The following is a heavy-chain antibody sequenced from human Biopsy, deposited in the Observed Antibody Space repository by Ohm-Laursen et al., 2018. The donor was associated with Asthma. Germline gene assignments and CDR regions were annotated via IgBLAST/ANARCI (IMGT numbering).Heavy chain of an antibody. V-gene: IGHV3-20*01. CDR1: GFMFRSFG. CDR2: INWNGGST. Sequence: SLRLSCAASGFMFRSFGMHWVRQAPGKGLDWVSGINWNGGSTGYADSVKGRFTISRDNAKNSLYLQMNSLRAEDTALYHCGRDMGGFGSGWFPVEFWGQGTLVTVSS. D-gene: IGHD6-19*01. J-gene: IGHJ4*02. CDR3: GRDMGGFGSGWFPVEF.